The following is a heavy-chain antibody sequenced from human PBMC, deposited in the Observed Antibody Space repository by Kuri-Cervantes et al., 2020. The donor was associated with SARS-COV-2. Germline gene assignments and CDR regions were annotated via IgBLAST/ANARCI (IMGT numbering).Heavy chain of an antibody. CDR2: FSVSGNTT. D-gene: IGHD3-22*01. CDR3: AKGLNYYDSSGYET. CDR1: GFTFSIYA. Sequence: GESLKISCAASGFTFSIYAMSWVRQAPGKGLEWVSTFSVSGNTTYYADSVKGRFTISRDNSKNTLYLQMNGLRAEDTAVYYCAKGLNYYDSSGYETWGQGTLVTVSS. J-gene: IGHJ5*02. V-gene: IGHV3-23*01.